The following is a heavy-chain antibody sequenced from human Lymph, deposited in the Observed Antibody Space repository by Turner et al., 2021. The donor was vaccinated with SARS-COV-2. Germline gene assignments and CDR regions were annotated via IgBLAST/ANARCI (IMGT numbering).Heavy chain of an antibody. CDR1: CGPISSSSYY. Sequence: QQQMQESGSGLVKPSESPSLTCPVSCGPISSSSYYWGWLRLPPGKGLALICSISYSGSTYYNPSLKSRVTISVDTSKNHNSLKLSSVTAADAALYYCAIRRWLRGPIDYWGQGTLVTVSS. CDR2: ISYSGST. V-gene: IGHV4-39*02. CDR3: AIRRWLRGPIDY. D-gene: IGHD2-2*02. J-gene: IGHJ4*02.